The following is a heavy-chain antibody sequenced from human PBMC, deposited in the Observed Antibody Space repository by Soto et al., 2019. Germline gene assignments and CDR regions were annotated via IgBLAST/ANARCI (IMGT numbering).Heavy chain of an antibody. CDR2: ISGSGGST. D-gene: IGHD2-15*01. V-gene: IGHV3-23*01. J-gene: IGHJ4*02. CDR3: AKHLSNGSPDY. Sequence: EVQLLESGGALVQPGGSLRLSCAASGFTFSSYAMSWVRQAPGKGLEWVSLISGSGGSTYYADSVKGRFTISRDNSKNTLYLQMNSRRAEDTAVFYCAKHLSNGSPDYWGQGTLVTVSS. CDR1: GFTFSSYA.